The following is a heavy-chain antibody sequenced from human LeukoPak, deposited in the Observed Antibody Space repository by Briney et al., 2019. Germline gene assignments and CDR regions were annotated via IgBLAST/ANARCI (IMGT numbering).Heavy chain of an antibody. J-gene: IGHJ5*02. CDR3: AKDLAEGWFDP. V-gene: IGHV3-23*01. D-gene: IGHD6-19*01. CDR2: ISGSGGST. CDR1: GFTFISYA. Sequence: GSLRLSFAASGFTFISYAMSWVRQAPGKGLEWVSAISGSGGSTYYADSVKGRFTISRDNSKNTLYLQMNSLRAGDTAVYYCAKDLAEGWFDPWGQGTLVTVSS.